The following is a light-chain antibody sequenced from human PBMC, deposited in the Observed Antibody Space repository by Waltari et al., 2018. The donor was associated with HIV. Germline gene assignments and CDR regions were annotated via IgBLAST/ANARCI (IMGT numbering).Light chain of an antibody. J-gene: IGKJ1*01. CDR3: QQFYNWPRT. CDR1: QSISNN. CDR2: SAS. V-gene: IGKV3-15*01. Sequence: EVVMTQSPATLAMSPGERATVSCRANQSISNNLAWYQQRRGQPPRLLIYSASSRATGIPARFSGTGSGTEFTLTNSSLQSEDFAVYYCQQFYNWPRTFGQGTKVEIK.